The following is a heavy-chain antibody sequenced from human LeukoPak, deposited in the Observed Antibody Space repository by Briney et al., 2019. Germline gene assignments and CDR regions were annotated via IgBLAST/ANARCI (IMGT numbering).Heavy chain of an antibody. CDR1: GDTFTTYG. Sequence: ASVKVSCKASGDTFTTYGITWVRQAPGQGLEWMGWISGYNGSTEYTQKFQGRVAMTRDTSTSTAYMELRSLRSDDTAVYYCARGLSCSGNTCYAAHFDSWGQGTLVTVSS. CDR2: ISGYNGST. J-gene: IGHJ4*02. D-gene: IGHD2-15*01. V-gene: IGHV1-18*01. CDR3: ARGLSCSGNTCYAAHFDS.